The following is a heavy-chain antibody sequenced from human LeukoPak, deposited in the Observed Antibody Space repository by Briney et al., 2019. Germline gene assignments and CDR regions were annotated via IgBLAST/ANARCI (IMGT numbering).Heavy chain of an antibody. D-gene: IGHD3-9*01. CDR3: ARVDSYYDILTGYYNVVDAFDI. V-gene: IGHV4-59*01. CDR1: GGSISSYY. CDR2: IYYSGST. Sequence: SETLSLTCTVSGGSISSYYWSWIRQPPGKGLEWIGYIYYSGSTNYNPSLKSRVTISVDTSKNQFSLKLSSVTAADTAVYYCARVDSYYDILTGYYNVVDAFDIWGQGTTVTVSS. J-gene: IGHJ3*02.